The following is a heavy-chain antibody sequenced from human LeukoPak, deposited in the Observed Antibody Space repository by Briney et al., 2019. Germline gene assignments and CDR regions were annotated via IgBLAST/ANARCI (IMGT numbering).Heavy chain of an antibody. CDR1: GYSFTSYW. V-gene: IGHV5-51*01. J-gene: IGHJ3*02. CDR2: IYPGDSDT. Sequence: PGASLKISCKGSGYSFTSYWIGWVRQMPGKGLEWMGVIYPGDSDTRYSPSFQGQVTISADKSISTAYLQWSSLKASDTAMYYCATAPYNWNYDGAFDIWGQGTMVTVSS. D-gene: IGHD1-7*01. CDR3: ATAPYNWNYDGAFDI.